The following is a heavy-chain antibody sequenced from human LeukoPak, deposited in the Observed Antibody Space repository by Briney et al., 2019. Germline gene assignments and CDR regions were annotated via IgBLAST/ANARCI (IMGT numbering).Heavy chain of an antibody. CDR3: ARAGAYYGSGSYSN. V-gene: IGHV1-18*01. D-gene: IGHD3-10*01. Sequence: GASVKVSCKVSGYTFTSYGISWVRQAPGQGLEWMGWISAYNGNTNYAQKLQGRVTMTTDTSTSTAYMELRSLRSDDTAVYYCARAGAYYGSGSYSNWGQGTLVTVSS. CDR1: GYTFTSYG. J-gene: IGHJ4*02. CDR2: ISAYNGNT.